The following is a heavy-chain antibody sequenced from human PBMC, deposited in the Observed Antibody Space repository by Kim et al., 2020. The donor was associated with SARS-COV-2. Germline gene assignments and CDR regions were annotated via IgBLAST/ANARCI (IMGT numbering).Heavy chain of an antibody. D-gene: IGHD2-2*03. CDR1: GFTFTGYA. V-gene: IGHV3-23*01. J-gene: IGHJ4*02. Sequence: GGSLRLSCTTSGFTFTGYAMSWVRQAPGKGLEWVSSIDGSHGTTYYVDSVKGRFTISRDDSKSTLYLWMTSLRADDTAVYYCLKGGWGWIWDHWGQGAHVTVAS. CDR2: IDGSHGTT. CDR3: LKGGWGWIWDH.